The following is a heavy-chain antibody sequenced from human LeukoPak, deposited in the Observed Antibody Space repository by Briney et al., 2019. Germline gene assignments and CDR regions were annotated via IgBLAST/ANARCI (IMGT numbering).Heavy chain of an antibody. CDR1: GFTFSSYG. V-gene: IGHV3-30*02. CDR3: AKEGDWLPDAFDI. Sequence: GGSLRLSCAASGFTFSSYGMHWVRQAPGKGLEWVAFIRYDGSNKYYADSVKGRFTISRDNSKNTLYLQMNSLRAEDTAVYYCAKEGDWLPDAFDIWGQGTMVTVSS. CDR2: IRYDGSNK. J-gene: IGHJ3*02. D-gene: IGHD3/OR15-3a*01.